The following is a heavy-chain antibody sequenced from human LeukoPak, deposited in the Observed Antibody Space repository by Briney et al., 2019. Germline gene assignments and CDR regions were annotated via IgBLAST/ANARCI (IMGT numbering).Heavy chain of an antibody. CDR2: INPSGGST. CDR1: GGTFSSYA. V-gene: IGHV1-46*01. J-gene: IGHJ5*02. D-gene: IGHD3-16*01. Sequence: ASVKVSCKASGGTFSSYAISWVRQSPGQGLEWMGIINPSGGSTSYAQKFQGRVTMTRDMSTSTVYMELSSLRSEDTAVYYCARDTYMITFGGLIGYSGWFDPWGQGTPVTVSS. CDR3: ARDTYMITFGGLIGYSGWFDP.